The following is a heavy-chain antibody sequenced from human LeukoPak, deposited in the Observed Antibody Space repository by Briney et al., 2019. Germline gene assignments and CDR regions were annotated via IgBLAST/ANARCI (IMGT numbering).Heavy chain of an antibody. D-gene: IGHD4-11*01. CDR2: IYHSGST. J-gene: IGHJ6*03. V-gene: IGHV4-39*07. Sequence: SETLSLTCTVSGGSFSSSSYYWGWIRQPPGKGLEWIGSIYHSGSTYYNPSLKSRVTISVDTSKNQFSLKLSSVTAADTAVYYCARDLMGWDYSWYYYYYMDVWGKGTTVTVSS. CDR1: GGSFSSSSYY. CDR3: ARDLMGWDYSWYYYYYMDV.